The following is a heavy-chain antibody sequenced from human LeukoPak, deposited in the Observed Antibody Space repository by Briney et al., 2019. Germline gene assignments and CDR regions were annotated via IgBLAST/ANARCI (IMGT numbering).Heavy chain of an antibody. CDR1: GYTFTSYG. V-gene: IGHV1-18*01. CDR2: ISAYNGNT. J-gene: IGHJ4*02. Sequence: ASVKVSCKASGYTFTSYGISWVRQAPGQGLEWMGWISAYNGNTNYAQKLQGRVTMSTDTSTSTAYMELRSLRPDDTAVYYCGRELRFLEWFRGLDYWGQGTLVTVSS. CDR3: GRELRFLEWFRGLDY. D-gene: IGHD3-3*01.